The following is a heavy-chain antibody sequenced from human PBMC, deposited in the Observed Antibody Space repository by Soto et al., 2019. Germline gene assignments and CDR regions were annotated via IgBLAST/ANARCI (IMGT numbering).Heavy chain of an antibody. CDR2: IRDRVHSYST. J-gene: IGHJ4*02. D-gene: IGHD1-20*01. CDR3: VSLWSVTGSRDY. V-gene: IGHV3-72*01. Sequence: EVQLVESGGGLLQPGGSLRLSCAASGLTFSDHYMGWVRQAPGKGLDWVGRIRDRVHSYSTEYAASVKGRFTISRDDSRNSLYLQMNSLKMEDTAVFDCVSLWSVTGSRDYWGRGTLVTVSS. CDR1: GLTFSDHY.